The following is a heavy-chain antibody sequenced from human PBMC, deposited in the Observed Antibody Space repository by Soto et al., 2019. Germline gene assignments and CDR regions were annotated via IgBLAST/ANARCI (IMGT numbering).Heavy chain of an antibody. CDR1: GFTFSSYS. V-gene: IGHV3-48*04. D-gene: IGHD2-2*01. Sequence: PGGSLRLSCAASGFTFSSYSMNWVRQAPWKGLEWVSYISSSSSTIYYADSVKGRFTISRDNAKNSLYLQMNSLRAEDTAVYYCATSYVVPAAMAPPHDYWGQGTLVTVSS. J-gene: IGHJ4*02. CDR2: ISSSSSTI. CDR3: ATSYVVPAAMAPPHDY.